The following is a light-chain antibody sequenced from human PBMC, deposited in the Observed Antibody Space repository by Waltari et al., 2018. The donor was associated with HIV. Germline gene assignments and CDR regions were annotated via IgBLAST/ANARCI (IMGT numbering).Light chain of an antibody. Sequence: QKAGQAPVLVIFDDSDRRSGIPERFSGSKSGNTATLTISRVEAGDEADYYCHMWDTTRVLFGGGTKLTVL. CDR2: DDS. V-gene: IGLV3-21*02. CDR3: HMWDTTRVL. J-gene: IGLJ2*01.